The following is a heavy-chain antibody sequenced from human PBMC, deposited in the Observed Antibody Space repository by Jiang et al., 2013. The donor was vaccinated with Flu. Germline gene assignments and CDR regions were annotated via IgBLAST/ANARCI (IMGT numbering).Heavy chain of an antibody. Sequence: SQTLSLTCAVSGDTVSRNNAAWNWIRQSPSRGLGWLGRTYYRSQWYTDYAVSMKSRITINADTLYKWISLQLDSVTPEDAAVYYCARGGLRGGDTMDVWGQRTTVTVTS. D-gene: IGHD2-21*02. CDR2: TYYRSQWYT. J-gene: IGHJ6*02. CDR1: GDTVSRNNAA. V-gene: IGHV6-1*01. CDR3: ARGGLRGGDTMDV.